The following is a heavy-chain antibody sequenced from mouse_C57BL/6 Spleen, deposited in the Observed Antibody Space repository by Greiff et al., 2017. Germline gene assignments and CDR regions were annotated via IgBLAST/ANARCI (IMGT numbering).Heavy chain of an antibody. CDR1: GFTFSSYA. J-gene: IGHJ2*01. Sequence: EVKVEESGGGLVKPGGSLKLSCAASGFTFSSYAMSWVRQTPEKRLEWVATISDGGSYTYYPDNVKGRFTISRDKAKNNLYLQMSHLKSEDTAMYYCARGRTVFDYWGQGTTVTVAS. V-gene: IGHV5-4*03. CDR2: ISDGGSYT. CDR3: ARGRTVFDY.